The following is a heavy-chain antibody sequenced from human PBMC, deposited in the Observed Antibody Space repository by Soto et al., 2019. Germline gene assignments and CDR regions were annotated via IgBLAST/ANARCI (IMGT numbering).Heavy chain of an antibody. Sequence: QVQLQQWGAGLLKPSETLSLTCAVYGGSFSGYYWSWIRQPPGKGLEWIGEINHSGSTNYNPSLKSRVTISADTSKNQFSLMLSSVTAADTAVYYCARGPVVTRRDAFDIWGQGTMVTVSS. V-gene: IGHV4-34*01. CDR1: GGSFSGYY. CDR3: ARGPVVTRRDAFDI. J-gene: IGHJ3*02. CDR2: INHSGST. D-gene: IGHD2-21*02.